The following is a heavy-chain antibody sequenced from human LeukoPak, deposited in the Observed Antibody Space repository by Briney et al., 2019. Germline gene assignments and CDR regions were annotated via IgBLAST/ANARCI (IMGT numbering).Heavy chain of an antibody. CDR1: GYSISNGYY. Sequence: PSQTLSLTCAVSGYSISNGYYWGWIRQPPGKVLEWIGSIDHSGNTFYNPSLKNRVTISVDTSKNQFSLKLTSVTAADTAIYYCARGPPRYASYWGQGTLVTVSS. CDR3: ARGPPRYASY. V-gene: IGHV4-38-2*01. D-gene: IGHD2-21*01. CDR2: IDHSGNT. J-gene: IGHJ4*02.